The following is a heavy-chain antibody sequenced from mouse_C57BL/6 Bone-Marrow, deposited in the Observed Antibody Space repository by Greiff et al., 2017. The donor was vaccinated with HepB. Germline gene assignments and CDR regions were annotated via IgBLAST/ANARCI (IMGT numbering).Heavy chain of an antibody. Sequence: EVKLVESGGGLVKPGGSLKLSCAASGFTFSSYAMSWVRQTPEKRLEWVATISDGGSYTYYPDNVKGRFTISRDNAKNNLYLQMSHLKSEDTAMYYCARDHGSFAYWGQGTLVTVSA. CDR2: ISDGGSYT. CDR1: GFTFSSYA. CDR3: ARDHGSFAY. J-gene: IGHJ3*01. D-gene: IGHD2-2*01. V-gene: IGHV5-4*01.